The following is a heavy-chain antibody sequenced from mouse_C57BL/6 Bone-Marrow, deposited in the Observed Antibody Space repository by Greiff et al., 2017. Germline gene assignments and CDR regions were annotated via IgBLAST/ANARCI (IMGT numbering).Heavy chain of an antibody. J-gene: IGHJ2*01. CDR2: IYPTNGHT. D-gene: IGHD3-1*01. CDR3: ARSGPRGRSFDY. Sequence: QVQLQQPGAELVKPGASVKMSCNASGYTFTSYWITWVKQRPGQGLEWIGDIYPTNGHTNYNEKFKRKAILTVDTSSNTASMQLSSLTSEDSAAFYCARSGPRGRSFDYWGQGTTLTVSS. V-gene: IGHV1-55*01. CDR1: GYTFTSYW.